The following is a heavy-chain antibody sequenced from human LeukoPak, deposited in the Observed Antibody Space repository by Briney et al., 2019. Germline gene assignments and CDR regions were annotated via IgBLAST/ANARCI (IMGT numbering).Heavy chain of an antibody. D-gene: IGHD6-13*01. CDR3: ARLMFIAAAPLPYYFDF. CDR2: IYPADSTA. V-gene: IGHV5-51*01. CDR1: GYSFTTYW. J-gene: IGHJ4*02. Sequence: GESLKISCKASGYSFTTYWIGWVRQVPGKGLEWVGIIYPADSTAKYSPSFQGQVTISADKSISTAYLQWSSLKASDTAMYYCARLMFIAAAPLPYYFDFWGQGTLVTVSS.